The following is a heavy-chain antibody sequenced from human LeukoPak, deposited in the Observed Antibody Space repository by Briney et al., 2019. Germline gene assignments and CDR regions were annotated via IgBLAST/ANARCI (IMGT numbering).Heavy chain of an antibody. Sequence: SSETLSLTCAVSGGSISSSDWWSWVRQPPGKGLEWIGEIYHSGSTNYNPSLKSRVTISVDKSKNQFSLKLSSVTAADTAVYYCARTVDTAMAVDYWGQGTLVTVSS. D-gene: IGHD5-18*01. CDR1: GGSISSSDW. V-gene: IGHV4-4*02. CDR2: IYHSGST. CDR3: ARTVDTAMAVDY. J-gene: IGHJ4*02.